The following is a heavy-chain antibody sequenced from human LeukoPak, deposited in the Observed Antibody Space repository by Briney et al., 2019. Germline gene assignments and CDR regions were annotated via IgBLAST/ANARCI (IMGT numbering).Heavy chain of an antibody. Sequence: GGSLRLSCAASGFTFDGYAMHWVRQAPGKGLEWVSGISWNSGSIGYADSVKGRFTISRDNAKNSLYLQMNSLRAEDMALYYCAKGRYVDTDREFDYWGQGTLVTVSS. CDR1: GFTFDGYA. D-gene: IGHD5-18*01. CDR2: ISWNSGSI. J-gene: IGHJ4*02. V-gene: IGHV3-9*03. CDR3: AKGRYVDTDREFDY.